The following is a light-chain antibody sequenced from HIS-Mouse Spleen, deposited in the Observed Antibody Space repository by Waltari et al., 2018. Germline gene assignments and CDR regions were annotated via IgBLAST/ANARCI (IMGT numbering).Light chain of an antibody. CDR3: CSYAGSSTWV. V-gene: IGLV2-23*01. CDR1: SSDVGNYNL. J-gene: IGLJ3*02. Sequence: QSALTQPASVSGSPGQSITISCTGTSSDVGNYNLVSWYQQHPGKAPKLMLYEGSKRPSGVSNRFSGSKSGNTASLTISGLQAEDEADYYCCSYAGSSTWVFGGGTKLTVL. CDR2: EGS.